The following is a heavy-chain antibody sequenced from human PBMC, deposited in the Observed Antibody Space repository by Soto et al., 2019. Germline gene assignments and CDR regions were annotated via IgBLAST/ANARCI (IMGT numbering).Heavy chain of an antibody. J-gene: IGHJ4*02. CDR2: ISGSGTT. CDR1: GYTFNSHD. CDR3: ARGGIH. Sequence: EVRLVESGGGSGQPGGSLRLSCVASGYTFNSHDMNWIRQTPGKGLEWISSISGSGTTKYADSVKGRFTISRDNAHKSIYLEMNSLRVEDTAVYYCARGGIHWGQGALVTVSS. V-gene: IGHV3-48*03. D-gene: IGHD6-13*01.